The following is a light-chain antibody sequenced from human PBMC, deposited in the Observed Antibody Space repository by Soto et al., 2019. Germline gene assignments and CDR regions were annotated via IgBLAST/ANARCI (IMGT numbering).Light chain of an antibody. CDR2: GAS. J-gene: IGKJ1*01. CDR1: QSVSSN. V-gene: IGKV3-15*01. Sequence: EIVMTQSPATLSLSPGERATLSCRASQSVSSNLAWYQQKPGQAPRPLIYGASTRATGIPARFSGSGSGTEFTLTISSLQSEDFAVYYCQQYNNWPPTWTFGQGTKVEIK. CDR3: QQYNNWPPTWT.